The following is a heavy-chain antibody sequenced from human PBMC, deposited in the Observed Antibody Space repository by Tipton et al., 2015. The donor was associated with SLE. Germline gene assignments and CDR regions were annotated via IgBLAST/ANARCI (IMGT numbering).Heavy chain of an antibody. CDR3: ARHKLGFSWSYFDS. V-gene: IGHV4-59*08. J-gene: IGHJ4*02. CDR2: ISFSGLT. D-gene: IGHD3-3*01. CDR1: GGSISGYY. Sequence: TLSLTCTVSGGSISGYYWSWVRRPPGKGLEWIGYISFSGLTNYNPSVRSRVSTSMDTSKNQFSLQMSSVTAADTALYYCARHKLGFSWSYFDSWGQGTLVTVSS.